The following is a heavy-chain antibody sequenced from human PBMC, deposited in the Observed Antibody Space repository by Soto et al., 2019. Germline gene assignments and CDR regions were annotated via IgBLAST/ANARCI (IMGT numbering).Heavy chain of an antibody. V-gene: IGHV4-31*03. J-gene: IGHJ4*02. CDR3: ARGVVVASTPFDY. Sequence: QVQLQESGPGLVKPSQTLSLTYTVSGGSISSASYYWSWIRQYPGKGLEWIGYIYYSGSTYYNPSLKSRVSISLDTSKNQFALNLTSVTAADTAVYYCARGVVVASTPFDYWGQGTLVTVSS. D-gene: IGHD2-15*01. CDR1: GGSISSASYY. CDR2: IYYSGST.